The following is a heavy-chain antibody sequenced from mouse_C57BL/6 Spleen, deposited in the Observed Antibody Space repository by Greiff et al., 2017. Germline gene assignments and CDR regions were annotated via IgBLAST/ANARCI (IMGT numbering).Heavy chain of an antibody. Sequence: EVHLVESGAELVRPGASVKLSCTASGFNIKDDYMHWVKQRPEQGLEWIGWIDPENGDTEYASKFQGKATITADTSSNTAYLQLSSLTSEDTAVYYCTGTTVLDYWGQGTTLTVSS. V-gene: IGHV14-4*01. J-gene: IGHJ2*01. CDR1: GFNIKDDY. CDR2: IDPENGDT. CDR3: TGTTVLDY. D-gene: IGHD1-1*01.